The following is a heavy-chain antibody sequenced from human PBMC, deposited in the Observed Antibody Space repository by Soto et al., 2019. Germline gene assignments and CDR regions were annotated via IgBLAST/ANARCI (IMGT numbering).Heavy chain of an antibody. J-gene: IGHJ4*02. CDR1: GGSMSGQH. CDR2: HSDST. V-gene: IGHV4-4*09. D-gene: IGHD5-12*01. Sequence: SETLSLTCTVSGGSMSGQHWSWIRQPPGKGLEWIGHHSDSTNYNPSLKSRVTISTDTSKNQFSLKLSSVTAADTAVYYCATYSVGEGGRGYWGQGTLVTSPQ. CDR3: ATYSVGEGGRGY.